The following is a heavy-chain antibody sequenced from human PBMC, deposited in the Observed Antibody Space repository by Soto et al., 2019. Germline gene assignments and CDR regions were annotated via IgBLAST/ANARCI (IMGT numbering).Heavy chain of an antibody. V-gene: IGHV3-74*01. D-gene: IGHD2-2*01. CDR2: INSDGSST. CDR3: ARYIPGVRYYGMDA. CDR1: GFTFSSYG. Sequence: GGSLRLSCAASGFTFSSYGMHWVRQAPGKGLVWVSRINSDGSSTYYADSVKGRFTISRDNSGNTLFLEMYSLRAEDTAVYYCARYIPGVRYYGMDAWGQGTTVTVSS. J-gene: IGHJ6*02.